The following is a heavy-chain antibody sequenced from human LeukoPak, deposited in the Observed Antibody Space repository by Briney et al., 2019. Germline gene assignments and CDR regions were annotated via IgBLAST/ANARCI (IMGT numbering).Heavy chain of an antibody. D-gene: IGHD3-16*01. J-gene: IGHJ4*02. Sequence: ASVKVSCKASGYTFTGYYMHWVRQAPGQGLEWMGWINPNSGGTNYAQKFQGRVTMTRDTSISTAYMELSRLRSDDTAVYYCARGARLIITFGGAYYFDYWGQGTLVTVSS. CDR2: INPNSGGT. CDR1: GYTFTGYY. CDR3: ARGARLIITFGGAYYFDY. V-gene: IGHV1-2*02.